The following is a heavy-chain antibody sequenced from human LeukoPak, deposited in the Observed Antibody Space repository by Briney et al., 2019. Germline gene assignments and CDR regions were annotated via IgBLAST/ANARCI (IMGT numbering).Heavy chain of an antibody. CDR2: INPNSGGT. D-gene: IGHD1-1*01. V-gene: IGHV1-2*02. J-gene: IGHJ6*02. Sequence: GASVKVSCKASGYTFTGHYMHWVRQAPGQGLEWMGWINPNSGGTNYAQKFQGRVTMTRDTSISTAYMELSRLRSDDTAVYYCARDGLERRSFYYYGMDVWGQGTTVTVSS. CDR3: ARDGLERRSFYYYGMDV. CDR1: GYTFTGHY.